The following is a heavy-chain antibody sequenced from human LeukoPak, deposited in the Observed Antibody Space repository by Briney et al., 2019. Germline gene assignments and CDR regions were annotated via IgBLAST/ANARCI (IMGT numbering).Heavy chain of an antibody. CDR3: AREPDLTTVTQGGDY. D-gene: IGHD4-17*01. CDR2: ISSSGSTI. J-gene: IGHJ4*02. V-gene: IGHV3-48*04. CDR1: GFTFSTYN. Sequence: GGSLRLSCAASGFTFSTYNMNWVRQAPGKGLEWVSYISSSGSTIYYADSVKGRFTISRDNAKNSLYLQMNSLRAEDTAVYYCAREPDLTTVTQGGDYWGQGTLVTVSS.